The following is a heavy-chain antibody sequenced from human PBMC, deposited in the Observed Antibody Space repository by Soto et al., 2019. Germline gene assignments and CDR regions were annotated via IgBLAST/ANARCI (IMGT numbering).Heavy chain of an antibody. CDR3: AREGFKVAGRLFDY. V-gene: IGHV1-3*01. Sequence: ASVKVSCKASGYTFTSYAMHWVRQAPGQRLEWMGWINAGNGNTKYSQKFQGRVTITRDTSASTAYMELRSLRSDDTAVYYCAREGFKVAGRLFDYWGQGTLVTVSS. CDR1: GYTFTSYA. D-gene: IGHD6-19*01. J-gene: IGHJ4*02. CDR2: INAGNGNT.